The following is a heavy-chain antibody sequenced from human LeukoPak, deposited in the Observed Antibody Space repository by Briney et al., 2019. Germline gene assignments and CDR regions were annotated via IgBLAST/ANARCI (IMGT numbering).Heavy chain of an antibody. CDR3: AKGYSSGWFYFDF. V-gene: IGHV3-21*04. Sequence: GGSLRLSCAASGFTFSSYSMNWVRQAPGKGLEWVSSISSSSSYIYYADSVKGRFTISRDNSKNTLYLQMNSLRAEDTAVYYCAKGYSSGWFYFDFWGQGTLVAVSS. CDR1: GFTFSSYS. CDR2: ISSSSSYI. D-gene: IGHD6-19*01. J-gene: IGHJ4*02.